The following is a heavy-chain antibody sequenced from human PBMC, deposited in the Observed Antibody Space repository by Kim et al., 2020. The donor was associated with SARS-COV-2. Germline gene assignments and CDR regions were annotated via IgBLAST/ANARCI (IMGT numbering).Heavy chain of an antibody. CDR1: GFAFSAHA. V-gene: IGHV3-48*02. J-gene: IGHJ4*02. CDR3: ARGINHAVDY. CDR2: ISYNREI. Sequence: GGSLRLSCTASGFAFSAHAMNWVRQAPGEGLEWISFISYNREILYRDSVRGRFTISRDNAKNSLYLQMNSLRDEDTAVYYCARGINHAVDYWGQGILVTV.